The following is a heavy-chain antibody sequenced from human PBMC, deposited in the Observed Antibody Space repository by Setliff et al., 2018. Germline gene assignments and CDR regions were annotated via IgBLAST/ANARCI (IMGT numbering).Heavy chain of an antibody. Sequence: ASVKVSCKATGYSFTSYYMHWVRQAPGQGLEWMGIINPGGGSASVVDKFQGRVTMTRDTSTSTIYLDLSSLRSEDTAIYYCARGGKAAAERKGVFENWGQGTLVT. J-gene: IGHJ4*02. CDR2: INPGGGSA. CDR1: GYSFTSYY. V-gene: IGHV1-46*01. D-gene: IGHD6-13*01. CDR3: ARGGKAAAERKGVFEN.